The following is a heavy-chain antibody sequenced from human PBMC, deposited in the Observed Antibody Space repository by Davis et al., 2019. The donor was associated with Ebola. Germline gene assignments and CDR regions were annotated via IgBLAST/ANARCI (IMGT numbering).Heavy chain of an antibody. CDR1: GFRFSDYS. J-gene: IGHJ4*02. V-gene: IGHV3-23*01. Sequence: GESLKISCVASGFRFSDYSMSWVRQAPGEGLEWISGVIGSGTDKYYAESVKGRFSISRDNSKSVLYLQMNSLRAEDTAVYYCAKGFVRGTIDYWGQGTLVTVSS. CDR3: AKGFVRGTIDY. D-gene: IGHD3-10*01. CDR2: VIGSGTDK.